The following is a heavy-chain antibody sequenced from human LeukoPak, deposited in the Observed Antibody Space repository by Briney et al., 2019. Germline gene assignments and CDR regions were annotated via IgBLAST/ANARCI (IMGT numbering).Heavy chain of an antibody. J-gene: IGHJ5*02. CDR2: IKSKADGGTA. CDR1: GFTFSSYW. V-gene: IGHV3-15*01. D-gene: IGHD2-8*01. Sequence: GGSLRLSCAASGFTFSSYWMSWVRQAPGKGLEWVGRIKSKADGGTADYAAPVKGRFTISRDDSKNTLYLQMNSLKTEDTAVYYCTTDGVGYCANGVCYTGSWGQGTLVTVSS. CDR3: TTDGVGYCANGVCYTGS.